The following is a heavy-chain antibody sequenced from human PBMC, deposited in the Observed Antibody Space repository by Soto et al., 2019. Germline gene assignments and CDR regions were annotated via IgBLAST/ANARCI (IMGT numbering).Heavy chain of an antibody. J-gene: IGHJ3*02. CDR3: AKEVAADAFDI. V-gene: IGHV4-4*02. D-gene: IGHD6-25*01. CDR2: IHHSGAT. CDR1: GGSISSFW. Sequence: QVQLQESGPGLVKPSGTLSLTCAVSGGSISSFWWSWVRQPPGMGLEWIGEIHHSGATNYNPSLKRXXTXSXDKSKNQFSLNLNSLTAADTAIYYCAKEVAADAFDIWGQGTMVTVSS.